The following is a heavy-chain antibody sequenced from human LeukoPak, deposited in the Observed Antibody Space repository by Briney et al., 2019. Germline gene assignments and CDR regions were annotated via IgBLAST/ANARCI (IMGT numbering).Heavy chain of an antibody. CDR1: GGSFSGYY. Sequence: SETLSLTCAVYGGSFSGYYWSRIRQPPGKGLEWIGEINHSGSTNYNPSLKSRVTISVDTSKNQFSLKLSSVTAADTAVYYCASQYYYDSSGYYYFDYWGQGTLVTVSS. CDR2: INHSGST. J-gene: IGHJ4*02. V-gene: IGHV4-34*01. D-gene: IGHD3-22*01. CDR3: ASQYYYDSSGYYYFDY.